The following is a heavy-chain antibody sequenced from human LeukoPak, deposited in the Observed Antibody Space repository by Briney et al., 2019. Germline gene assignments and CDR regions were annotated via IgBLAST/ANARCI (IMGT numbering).Heavy chain of an antibody. CDR2: SRNRAKGYTT. CDR1: GFTFSDHY. V-gene: IGHV3-72*01. CDR3: SRDATGDH. J-gene: IGHJ4*02. Sequence: GGSLRLSCAVSGFTFSDHYMDWVRQAPGKGLEWVGRSRNRAKGYTTDYAASVKGRFTISRDDSKGTLYLQMNSLETEDTAVYYCSRDATGDHWGQGTLVSVSS.